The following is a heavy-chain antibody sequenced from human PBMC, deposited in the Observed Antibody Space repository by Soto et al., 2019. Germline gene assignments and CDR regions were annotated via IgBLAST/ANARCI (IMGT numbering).Heavy chain of an antibody. V-gene: IGHV1-18*01. CDR3: ARDVRYFDWFRVHDAFDI. Sequence: GASVKVSCKASGYTFTSYGISWVRQAPGQGLEWMGWISAYNGNTNYAQKLQGRVTMTTDTSTSTAYMELRSLRSDDTAVYYCARDVRYFDWFRVHDAFDIWGQGTMVTVSS. D-gene: IGHD3-9*01. CDR1: GYTFTSYG. J-gene: IGHJ3*02. CDR2: ISAYNGNT.